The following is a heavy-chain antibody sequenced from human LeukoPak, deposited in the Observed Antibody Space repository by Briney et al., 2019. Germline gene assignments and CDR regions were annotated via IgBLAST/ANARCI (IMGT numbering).Heavy chain of an antibody. CDR2: ISSSSSYI. CDR3: ARGPVAGTGDY. V-gene: IGHV3-21*01. CDR1: GFTFSSFG. J-gene: IGHJ4*02. Sequence: RRSLRLSCAASGFTFSSFGMHWVRQAPAKGLEWVSSISSSSSYIYYAASVKGRFTISRDNAMNSLYLPIHSLRAEITSLYSCARGPVAGTGDYWGQGTLVTVSS. D-gene: IGHD6-19*01.